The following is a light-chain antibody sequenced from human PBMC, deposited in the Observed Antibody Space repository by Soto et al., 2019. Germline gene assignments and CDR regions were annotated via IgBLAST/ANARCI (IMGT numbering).Light chain of an antibody. J-gene: IGLJ1*01. CDR3: QVWDSSSDDYV. CDR2: DDS. Sequence: SYELTQPPSVSVAPGQTARITCGGNNIGSKSVHWYQQKPGQAPVLVVYDDSDRPSGIHERFSGSNSGNTATLTISRVEAGDEADYYCQVWDSSSDDYVYGNGKKLTV. CDR1: NIGSKS. V-gene: IGLV3-21*02.